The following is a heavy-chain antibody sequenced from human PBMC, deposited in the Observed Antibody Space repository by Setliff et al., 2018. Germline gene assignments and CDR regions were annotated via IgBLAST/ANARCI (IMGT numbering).Heavy chain of an antibody. CDR1: GFTFSTYS. CDR3: AKGFQGKNVGTFDS. V-gene: IGHV3-23*01. D-gene: IGHD1-7*01. J-gene: IGHJ4*01. CDR2: ISATGSNT. Sequence: GGSLRLSCAASGFTFSTYSMSWVRQAPGRGLEWVSGISATGSNTYYADSVKGRFTISRDNSENTLLLQMSSLRADDTAVYYCAKGFQGKNVGTFDSWGHGILGTLS.